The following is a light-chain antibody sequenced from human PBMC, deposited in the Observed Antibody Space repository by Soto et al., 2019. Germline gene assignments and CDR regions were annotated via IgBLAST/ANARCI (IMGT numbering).Light chain of an antibody. Sequence: EIVLTQSPGTLSLSPGERATLSCRASQSFGSTYLAWYQQKPGQAPRLLIYGASRRATGIPDRFSGSGSGTDFTLTISGLEPEDFAVYYCQLYGDSPPGTFGPGTKVDIK. J-gene: IGKJ3*01. CDR3: QLYGDSPPGT. CDR1: QSFGSTY. V-gene: IGKV3-20*01. CDR2: GAS.